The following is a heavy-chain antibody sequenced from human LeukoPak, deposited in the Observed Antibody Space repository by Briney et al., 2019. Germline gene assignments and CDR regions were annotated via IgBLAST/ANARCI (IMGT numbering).Heavy chain of an antibody. CDR3: ARGTEGYSYARPIPRFDY. V-gene: IGHV4-38-2*02. J-gene: IGHJ4*02. D-gene: IGHD5-18*01. Sequence: SGTLSLTCTVSGGSISSYYWGWIRQPPGKGLEWIESIYHSGSTYYNPSLKSRVTISVDTSKNQFSLKLSSVTAADTAVYYCARGTEGYSYARPIPRFDYWGQGTLATVSS. CDR1: GGSISSYY. CDR2: IYHSGST.